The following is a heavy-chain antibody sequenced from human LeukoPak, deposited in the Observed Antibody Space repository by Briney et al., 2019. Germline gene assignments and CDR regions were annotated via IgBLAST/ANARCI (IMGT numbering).Heavy chain of an antibody. J-gene: IGHJ4*02. CDR2: ISFNGGTK. CDR3: AKGLSAGTIDY. Sequence: SGGSLRLSCAASGFTFKEHAIHWVRQAPGKGLEWVAVISFNGGTKYYADSVKSRFTISRDNSKGTAFLQMNSLRRNDTAIYFCAKGLSAGTIDYWGQGALVTVSS. D-gene: IGHD6-19*01. CDR1: GFTFKEHA. V-gene: IGHV3-30*18.